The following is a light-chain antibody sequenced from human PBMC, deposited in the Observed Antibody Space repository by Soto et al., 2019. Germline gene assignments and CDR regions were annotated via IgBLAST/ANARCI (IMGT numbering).Light chain of an antibody. CDR2: DVS. CDR1: SSDVSGYNY. V-gene: IGLV2-14*03. Sequence: LTQPASVSGSPGQSITISCTGTSSDVSGYNYVSWYQHHPGKAPKLIIYDVSNRPSGVSIRFSGSKSDNTASLTISGLQPEDEADYHCSSYTTSNTRQIVFGTGTKVTVL. CDR3: SSYTTSNTRQIV. J-gene: IGLJ1*01.